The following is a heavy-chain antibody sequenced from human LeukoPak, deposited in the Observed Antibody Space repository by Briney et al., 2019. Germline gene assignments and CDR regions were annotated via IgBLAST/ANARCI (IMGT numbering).Heavy chain of an antibody. V-gene: IGHV3-21*01. CDR2: ISSRSSDI. Sequence: GGSLRLSCTASRVTFSGYTMNCVRQAPGKGLEWVSSISSRSSDIYYAASVKGRFTISRDNARNSLYLQMSSLRAEDTAVYYCARALYYDILTGYQTHTYYFDYWGQGTLVTVSS. CDR3: ARALYYDILTGYQTHTYYFDY. CDR1: RVTFSGYT. J-gene: IGHJ4*02. D-gene: IGHD3-9*01.